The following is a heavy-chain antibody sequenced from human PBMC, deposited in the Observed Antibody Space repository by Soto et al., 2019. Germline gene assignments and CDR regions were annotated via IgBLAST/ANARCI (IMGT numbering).Heavy chain of an antibody. CDR3: AHSQLRTSSGEIDY. Sequence: QITLKESGPTLVKPTQTLTLTCTFSGFSLSPNGVGVGWIRQPPGKALEWLALIYWDDDKLYSPSLKSRLTITKDTSKNQVVLTITNMDPVDTATYYCAHSQLRTSSGEIDYWGQGTLVTVSS. V-gene: IGHV2-5*02. CDR1: GFSLSPNGVG. D-gene: IGHD3-10*01. J-gene: IGHJ4*02. CDR2: IYWDDDK.